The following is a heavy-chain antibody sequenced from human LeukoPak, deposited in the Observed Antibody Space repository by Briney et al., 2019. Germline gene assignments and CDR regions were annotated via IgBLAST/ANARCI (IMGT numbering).Heavy chain of an antibody. CDR2: ISAYNGNT. D-gene: IGHD3-10*01. CDR3: ARGGYSMVRGVIGAFDI. V-gene: IGHV1-18*01. Sequence: ASVKLSCKASGYTFTSYGISWVRQAPGQGLEWMGWISAYNGNTNYAQKLHGRVTMTTDTSTSTAYMELRSLRSDDTAVYYCARGGYSMVRGVIGAFDIWGQGTMVTVSS. J-gene: IGHJ3*02. CDR1: GYTFTSYG.